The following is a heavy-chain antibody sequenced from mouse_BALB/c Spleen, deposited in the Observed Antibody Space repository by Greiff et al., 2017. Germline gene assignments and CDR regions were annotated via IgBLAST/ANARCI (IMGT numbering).Heavy chain of an antibody. J-gene: IGHJ4*01. CDR3: TRDGYDYAMDY. CDR2: ISSGGSYT. V-gene: IGHV5-6-4*01. D-gene: IGHD2-2*01. CDR1: GFTFSSYT. Sequence: DVKLVESGGGLVKPGGSLKLSCAASGFTFSSYTMSWVRQTPEKRLEWVATISSGGSYTYYPDSVKGRFTISRDNAKNTLYLQMSSLKSEDTAMYYCTRDGYDYAMDYWGQGTSVTVSS.